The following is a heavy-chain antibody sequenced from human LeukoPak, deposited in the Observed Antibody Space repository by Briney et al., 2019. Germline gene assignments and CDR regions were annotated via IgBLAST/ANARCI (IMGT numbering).Heavy chain of an antibody. CDR1: GYSFNSYD. CDR2: ISADNGNT. Sequence: ASVKVSCKASGYSFNSYDITWVRQAPGQGLEWMGWISADNGNTEYAQKLQGRVTMTTDTSTSTAYMELRSLRSDDTAVYYCARDANGGWYSDWFFDLWGRGTLVTVSS. D-gene: IGHD6-19*01. V-gene: IGHV1-18*01. CDR3: ARDANGGWYSDWFFDL. J-gene: IGHJ2*01.